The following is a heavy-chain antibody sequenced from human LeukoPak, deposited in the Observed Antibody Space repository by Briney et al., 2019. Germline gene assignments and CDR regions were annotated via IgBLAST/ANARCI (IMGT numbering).Heavy chain of an antibody. D-gene: IGHD6-19*01. CDR2: TVSRGTT. V-gene: IGHV3-23*01. J-gene: IGHJ5*02. CDR3: AKCSTSAYTTGWCNWIDP. Sequence: GGSLRLACVASGFTFTSGAMNRVRQAPGKGLEWVSSTVSRGTTQYADSVKGRFTVSRDTSKNTLYLQMNSLRADDTAVYYCAKCSTSAYTTGWCNWIDPWGQGTLVTVSS. CDR1: GFTFTSGA.